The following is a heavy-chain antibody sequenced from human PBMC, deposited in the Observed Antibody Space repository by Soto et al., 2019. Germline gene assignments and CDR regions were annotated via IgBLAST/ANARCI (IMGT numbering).Heavy chain of an antibody. CDR2: ISASGAGT. J-gene: IGHJ5*01. Sequence: EVQLLESGGGLVQPGGSLRLSCAASGLTFSSYAMTWVRQAPGKGLEWVSSISASGAGTYYADSVKGRFTISRDNSKNALYLQMNSLSSEDAAVFYCAKGGVVGALGWFDFWGQGILVTVSS. D-gene: IGHD2-15*01. V-gene: IGHV3-23*01. CDR3: AKGGVVGALGWFDF. CDR1: GLTFSSYA.